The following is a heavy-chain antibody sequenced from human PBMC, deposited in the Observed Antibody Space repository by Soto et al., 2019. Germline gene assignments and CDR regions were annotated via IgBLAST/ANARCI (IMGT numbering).Heavy chain of an antibody. Sequence: PSETLSLTCAVYGESFSNHYWTWIRQSPGKGLEWVGEINYSGSTRYNWSLGSRVTISVDTSKNQSSLMVTSVTAEDTAVYYCARGVFYRDVGLAYGMDVWGQGTTVTVSS. J-gene: IGHJ6*02. CDR2: INYSGST. V-gene: IGHV4-34*01. CDR1: GESFSNHY. D-gene: IGHD3-16*01. CDR3: ARGVFYRDVGLAYGMDV.